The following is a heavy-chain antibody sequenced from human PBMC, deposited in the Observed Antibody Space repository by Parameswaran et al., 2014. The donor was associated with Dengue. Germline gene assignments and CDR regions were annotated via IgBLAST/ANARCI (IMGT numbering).Heavy chain of an antibody. CDR2: IYYSGST. D-gene: IGHD3-10*01. V-gene: IGHV4-31*02. Sequence: WIRQPQEGLEWIGYIYYSGSTYYNPSLKSRVTISVDTSKNQFSLKLSSVTAADTAVYYCARETRPTMVRGVIYYYYGMDVWGQGTRSPSP. J-gene: IGHJ6*02. CDR3: ARETRPTMVRGVIYYYYGMDV.